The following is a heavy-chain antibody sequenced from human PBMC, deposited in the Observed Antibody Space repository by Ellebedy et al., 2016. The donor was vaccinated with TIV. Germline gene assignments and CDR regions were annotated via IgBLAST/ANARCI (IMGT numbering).Heavy chain of an antibody. CDR2: VSVRGSDT. CDR3: AKDDMSIYGLVRGIYYFDY. Sequence: GESLKISCAASGFTFSSYAMSWVRQAPGKGLEWVSGVSVRGSDTYYADSVKGRFTIFRDNSKNTLYLQMNSLRAEDTAVYYCAKDDMSIYGLVRGIYYFDYWGQGILVTVSS. V-gene: IGHV3-23*01. CDR1: GFTFSSYA. J-gene: IGHJ4*02. D-gene: IGHD3/OR15-3a*01.